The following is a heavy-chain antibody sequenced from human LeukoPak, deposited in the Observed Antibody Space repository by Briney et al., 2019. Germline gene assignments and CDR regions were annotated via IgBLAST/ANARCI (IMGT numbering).Heavy chain of an antibody. D-gene: IGHD3-22*01. CDR3: ATRSGSGYNYYYGMDV. V-gene: IGHV1-69*13. CDR1: GGTFSSYA. J-gene: IGHJ6*02. CDR2: IIPIFGTA. Sequence: SVKVSCKASGGTFSSYAISWVRQAPGQGLEWMGGIIPIFGTANYAQKFQDRVTITADESTSTAYMELSSLRSEDTAVYYCATRSGSGYNYYYGMDVWGQGTTVTVSS.